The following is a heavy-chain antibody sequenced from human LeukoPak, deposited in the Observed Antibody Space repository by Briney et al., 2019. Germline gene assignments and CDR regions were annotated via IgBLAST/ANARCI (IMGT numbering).Heavy chain of an antibody. CDR2: ISAYNGNT. CDR1: GYTFTSYG. Sequence: GASVKVSCKASGYTFTSYGISWVRQAPGQGLEWMGWISAYNGNTNYAQKLQGRVTMTTDTSTSTAYMELRSLRSDDTAVYYCARVPYYDILTGYNAFGVLTDGMDVWGQGTTVTVSS. CDR3: ARVPYYDILTGYNAFGVLTDGMDV. J-gene: IGHJ6*02. V-gene: IGHV1-18*01. D-gene: IGHD3-9*01.